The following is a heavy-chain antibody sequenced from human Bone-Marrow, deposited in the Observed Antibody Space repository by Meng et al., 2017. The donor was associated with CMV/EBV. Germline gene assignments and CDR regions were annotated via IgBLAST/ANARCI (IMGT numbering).Heavy chain of an antibody. Sequence: SVKVSCKASGYTFTGYDINWVRQAPGQGLEWMGGIIPIFGTANYAQKFQGRVTITTDESTSTAYMELSSLRSEDTAVYYCARGDSYYYDSSGYYPFDYWGQGTLVTVSS. CDR2: IIPIFGTA. J-gene: IGHJ4*02. D-gene: IGHD3-22*01. CDR3: ARGDSYYYDSSGYYPFDY. CDR1: GYTFTGYD. V-gene: IGHV1-69*05.